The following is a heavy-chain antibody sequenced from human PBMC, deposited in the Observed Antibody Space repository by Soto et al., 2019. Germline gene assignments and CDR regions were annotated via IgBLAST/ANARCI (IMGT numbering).Heavy chain of an antibody. D-gene: IGHD1-1*01. J-gene: IGHJ4*02. V-gene: IGHV4-59*01. Sequence: QVQLQESGPGLVKPSETLSLTCSVSGDSIRSYYWSWIRKSPQKGLEWIGYIYYNGITNYNPSLTSRLTISVDTSKNQFSVMLTSVTAGDTALYYCATQRTNTIEGFDFWGQGILVTVSS. CDR3: ATQRTNTIEGFDF. CDR2: IYYNGIT. CDR1: GDSIRSYY.